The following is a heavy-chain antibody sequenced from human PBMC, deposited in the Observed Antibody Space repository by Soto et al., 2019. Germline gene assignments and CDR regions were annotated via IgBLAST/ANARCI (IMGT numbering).Heavy chain of an antibody. CDR2: INRDGSKQ. V-gene: IGHV3-7*05. CDR1: GFTLSSYW. J-gene: IGHJ3*02. D-gene: IGHD6-13*01. CDR3: ARDVSPGTSSLYLDAFDI. Sequence: EVQLEESGRDLVQPGGSLRVSCSASGFTLSSYWMTWVRQAPGKGLEWVANINRDGSKQSYLDSVRGRFTISRDNVRQSLYLQMNSLRADDTALYYCARDVSPGTSSLYLDAFDIWGQGTMVTVSS.